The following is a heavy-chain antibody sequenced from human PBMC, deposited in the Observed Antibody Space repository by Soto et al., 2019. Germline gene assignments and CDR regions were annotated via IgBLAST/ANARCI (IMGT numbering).Heavy chain of an antibody. V-gene: IGHV3-33*01. CDR2: IWYDGSNK. D-gene: IGHD3-22*01. CDR3: ARDGFLGDNSAHTHPPFDY. J-gene: IGHJ4*02. Sequence: QVQLVESGGGVVQPGRSLRLSCAASGFTFSSYGMHWVRQAPGKGLEWVAVIWYDGSNKYYADSVKGRFTISRDNSKNTLYLQMNRLRAEDTAFYYCARDGFLGDNSAHTHPPFDYWGQGTLVTVSS. CDR1: GFTFSSYG.